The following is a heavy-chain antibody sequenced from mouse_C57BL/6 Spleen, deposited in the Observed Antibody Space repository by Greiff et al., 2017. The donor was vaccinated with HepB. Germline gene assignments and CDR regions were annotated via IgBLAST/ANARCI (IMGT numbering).Heavy chain of an antibody. CDR1: GFTFTSYC. J-gene: IGHJ2*01. CDR3: ARGGTYYKDY. D-gene: IGHD2-12*01. Sequence: QVQLQQSGAELVRPGASVKLSCKASGFTFTSYCMHWVKQRPEQGLEWIGEIDPADGYTNYDQKFKGKATLTVDTSSSTAYMQLSSLTSEDSAVYYCARGGTYYKDYWGQGTTLTVSS. CDR2: IDPADGYT. V-gene: IGHV1-50*01.